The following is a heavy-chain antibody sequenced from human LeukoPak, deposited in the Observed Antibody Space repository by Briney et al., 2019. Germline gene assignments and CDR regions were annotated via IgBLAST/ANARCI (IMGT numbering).Heavy chain of an antibody. CDR1: GFTFSSYG. V-gene: IGHV3-30*18. D-gene: IGHD3-22*01. Sequence: PGRSLRLSCAASGFTFSSYGMHWVRQAPGKGLEWEAVISYDGSNKYYADSVKGRFTISRDNSKNTLYLQMNSLRAEDTAVYYCAKSYYYDSSGYSDYWGQGTLVSVSS. CDR3: AKSYYYDSSGYSDY. J-gene: IGHJ4*02. CDR2: ISYDGSNK.